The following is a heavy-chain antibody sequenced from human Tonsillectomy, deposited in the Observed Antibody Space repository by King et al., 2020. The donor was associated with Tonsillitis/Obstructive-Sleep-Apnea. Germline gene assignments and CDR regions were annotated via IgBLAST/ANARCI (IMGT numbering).Heavy chain of an antibody. CDR1: GGSISSSSYY. Sequence: LQLQESGPGLVKPSETLSLTCTVSGGSISSSSYYWGWSRQPPGKGLEWIGRIYYSGRTYYNPSLKSRVTISVDTSKNQFSLTLSSVTAADTAVYYCARQAEYSSMFDPWGQGTLVTVSS. CDR3: ARQAEYSSMFDP. D-gene: IGHD6-6*01. CDR2: IYYSGRT. V-gene: IGHV4-39*01. J-gene: IGHJ5*02.